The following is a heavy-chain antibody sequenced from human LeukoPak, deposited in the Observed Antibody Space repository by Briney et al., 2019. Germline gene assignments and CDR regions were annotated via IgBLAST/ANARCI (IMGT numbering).Heavy chain of an antibody. Sequence: SETLSLTCAVYGGSFSGYYWSWVRQPPGKGLEWIGEINHSGSTNYNPSLKSRVTISVDTSKNQFSLKLSSVTAADTAVYYCARVASNLYYYYYMDVWDKGTTVTVSS. CDR3: ARVASNLYYYYYMDV. V-gene: IGHV4-34*01. J-gene: IGHJ6*03. D-gene: IGHD1-1*01. CDR1: GGSFSGYY. CDR2: INHSGST.